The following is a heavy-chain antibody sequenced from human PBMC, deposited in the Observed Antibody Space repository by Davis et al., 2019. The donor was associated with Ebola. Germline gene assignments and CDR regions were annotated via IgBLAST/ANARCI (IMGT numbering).Heavy chain of an antibody. V-gene: IGHV3-53*01. CDR2: IYDTGNP. D-gene: IGHD2-15*01. CDR1: GVTFRNYV. Sequence: GGSLRLSCAVSGVTFRNYVMSWVRQAPGKGLEWVSVIYDTGNPYYADSVKGRFTTSRDIFKNMVYLQMYSLRVDDTAVYYCTRDGPKYCTGGSCYSAGMDVWGQGTTVTVSS. CDR3: TRDGPKYCTGGSCYSAGMDV. J-gene: IGHJ6*02.